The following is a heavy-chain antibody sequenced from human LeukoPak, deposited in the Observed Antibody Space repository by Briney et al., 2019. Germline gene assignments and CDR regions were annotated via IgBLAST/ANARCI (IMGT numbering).Heavy chain of an antibody. J-gene: IGHJ4*02. CDR1: GFSLTTYP. D-gene: IGHD2-8*01. CDR2: ISSDGNTE. V-gene: IGHV3-48*03. CDR3: ARDIVNGPFVTSLES. Sequence: GGSLRLSCAASGFSLTTYPMNWIRQVPGKGLEWVSHISSDGNTEYYADSVRVRFTMSRDNAKNSLDLHMNSLRTEDTAVYYCARDIVNGPFVTSLESWGQGALVTVSS.